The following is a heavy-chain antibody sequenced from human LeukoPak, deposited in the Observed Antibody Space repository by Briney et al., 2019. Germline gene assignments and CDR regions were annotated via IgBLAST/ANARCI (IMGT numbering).Heavy chain of an antibody. D-gene: IGHD1-20*01. Sequence: GGSLRLSCAASGFTFSSYAMTWVRQAPGKGLEWVSTITGSGGYTYYADSVKGRFTISRDNSKNTLFLRMNSLRAEDTAVYFCAKAASGNWNDVSDYWGQGTLVTVSS. V-gene: IGHV3-23*01. CDR1: GFTFSSYA. J-gene: IGHJ4*02. CDR3: AKAASGNWNDVSDY. CDR2: ITGSGGYT.